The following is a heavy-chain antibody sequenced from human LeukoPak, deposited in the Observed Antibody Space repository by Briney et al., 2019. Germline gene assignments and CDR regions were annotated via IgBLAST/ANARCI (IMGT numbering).Heavy chain of an antibody. CDR3: ARGSVGNDFWSGYYTDYYYYGMDV. CDR2: ISAYNGNT. D-gene: IGHD3-3*01. Sequence: ASVKVSCKASGYTFTDFGVSWVRQAPGQGLEWMGWISAYNGNTNYAQKFQGRVTMTRDTSISTAYMELSRLRSDDTAVYYCARGSVGNDFWSGYYTDYYYYGMDVWGQGTTVTVSS. CDR1: GYTFTDFG. J-gene: IGHJ6*02. V-gene: IGHV1-18*01.